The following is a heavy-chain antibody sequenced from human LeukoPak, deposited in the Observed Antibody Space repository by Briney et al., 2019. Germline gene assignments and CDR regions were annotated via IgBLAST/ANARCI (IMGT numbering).Heavy chain of an antibody. Sequence: KPSETLSLTCPVSSGFISNSYWSWIRQPPGKGLEWIGYIYYSGSTNYNPSLKSRVTISVDTSKNQFSLKLSSVTAADTAVYYCARERLTGTLWFDPWGQGTLVTVSS. CDR2: IYYSGST. CDR3: ARERLTGTLWFDP. CDR1: SGFISNSY. V-gene: IGHV4-59*01. J-gene: IGHJ5*02. D-gene: IGHD1/OR15-1a*01.